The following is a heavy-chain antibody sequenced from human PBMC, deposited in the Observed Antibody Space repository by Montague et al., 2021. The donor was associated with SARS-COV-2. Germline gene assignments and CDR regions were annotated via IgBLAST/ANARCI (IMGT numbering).Heavy chain of an antibody. J-gene: IGHJ4*02. CDR1: GGSFSGYY. D-gene: IGHD3-22*01. CDR3: ARATVDINMILVVITSVNHYFDS. Sequence: SETLSLTCAVYGGSFSGYYWTWIRQSPGKRLEWIGEINHSGGTNYSPSLESRVAISVDTSKNQFSLKLNSVTAADMAIYYCARATVDINMILVVITSVNHYFDSWGQGTLVTVSP. CDR2: INHSGGT. V-gene: IGHV4-34*01.